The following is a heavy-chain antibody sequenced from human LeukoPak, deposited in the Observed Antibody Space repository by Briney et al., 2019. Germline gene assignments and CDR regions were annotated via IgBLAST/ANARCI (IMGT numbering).Heavy chain of an antibody. CDR3: ARQYYDVLTGFYIHFDY. Sequence: GESLKISCKGSGYSFTSYWIGWVRQMPGKGLEWMGIIWPGDSDTKYNPSFQGQVTISADKSISATYLQWSSLKASDTAVYYCARQYYDVLTGFYIHFDYWGQGTLVTVSS. CDR2: IWPGDSDT. J-gene: IGHJ4*02. D-gene: IGHD3-9*01. CDR1: GYSFTSYW. V-gene: IGHV5-51*01.